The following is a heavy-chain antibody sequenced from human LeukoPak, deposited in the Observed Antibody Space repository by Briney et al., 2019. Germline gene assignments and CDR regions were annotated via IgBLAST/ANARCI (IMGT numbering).Heavy chain of an antibody. CDR1: GYTFTGYY. Sequence: VASVKVSCKASGYTFTGYYMHWVRQAPGQGLEWMGWINPNSGGTNYAQKFQGRVTMTRDTSISTAYMELSRLRSDDTAVYYCARVWQLRYFDWLPGYYFDYWGQGTLVTVSS. D-gene: IGHD3-9*01. V-gene: IGHV1-2*02. CDR3: ARVWQLRYFDWLPGYYFDY. J-gene: IGHJ4*02. CDR2: INPNSGGT.